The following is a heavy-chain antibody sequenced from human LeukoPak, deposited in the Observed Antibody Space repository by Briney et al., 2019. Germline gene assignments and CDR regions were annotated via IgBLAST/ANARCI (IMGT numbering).Heavy chain of an antibody. CDR3: AREFGPSSGDNCIYSFDI. J-gene: IGHJ4*02. Sequence: GASVKVSCKASGYTLTNYNIRWVRQAPGQGLEWMGWINTYKGDTLYAQKLQGRVTMTADTSTNTAYMELRSLRFDDTAVYYCAREFGPSSGDNCIYSFDIWGQGFRVTVSS. V-gene: IGHV1-18*01. CDR2: INTYKGDT. CDR1: GYTLTNYN. D-gene: IGHD2-21*01.